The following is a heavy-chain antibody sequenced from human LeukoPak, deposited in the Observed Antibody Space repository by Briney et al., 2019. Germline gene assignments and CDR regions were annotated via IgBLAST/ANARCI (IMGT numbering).Heavy chain of an antibody. V-gene: IGHV3-7*01. CDR2: IKQDGSEK. D-gene: IGHD4-17*01. CDR1: AFTCSGNR. Sequence: GGTLRCSSAASAFTCSGNRRIWLPQGPGHGLKGLTNIKQDGSEKYYVDSVKGRITISRDNAKNSLYLQMNSLRAEDTAVYYCAREDYGNYYYYYMDVWGKGTTVTVSS. J-gene: IGHJ6*03. CDR3: AREDYGNYYYYYMDV.